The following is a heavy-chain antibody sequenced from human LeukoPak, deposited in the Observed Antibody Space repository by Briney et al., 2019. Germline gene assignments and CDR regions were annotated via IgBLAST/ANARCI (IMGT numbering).Heavy chain of an antibody. CDR3: ARRIVVPAATGHNWFDP. V-gene: IGHV1-69*13. Sequence: SVKVSCKASGGTFSSYAISWVRQAPGQGLEWMGGIIPIFGTANYAQKFQGRVTITADESTSTAYMELSSLRSEDTAAYYCARRIVVPAATGHNWFDPWGQGTLVTVSS. J-gene: IGHJ5*02. D-gene: IGHD2-2*01. CDR2: IIPIFGTA. CDR1: GGTFSSYA.